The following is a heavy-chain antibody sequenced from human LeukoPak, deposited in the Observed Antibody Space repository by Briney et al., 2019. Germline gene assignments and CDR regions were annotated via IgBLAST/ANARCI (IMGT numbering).Heavy chain of an antibody. CDR1: GFIFSNYG. CDR2: IQYNGTNK. J-gene: IGHJ4*02. V-gene: IGHV3-30*02. Sequence: GSLRLSCAASGFIFSNYGMHWVRQAPGKGLEWVAFIQYNGTNKDYADSVKGRFTISRDNSKNTVSLQMNSLKPEDTALYYCVKDIRRGYNFGYDQFAYWGQGTLVTVSS. CDR3: VKDIRRGYNFGYDQFAY. D-gene: IGHD5-18*01.